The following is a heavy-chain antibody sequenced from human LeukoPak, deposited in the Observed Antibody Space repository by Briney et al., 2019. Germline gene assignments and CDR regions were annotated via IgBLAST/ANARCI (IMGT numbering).Heavy chain of an antibody. V-gene: IGHV3-21*01. CDR3: ARDRRIVVVVAAEYYHYGMDV. Sequence: GGSLRLSCAASGFTFSSYSMNWVRQAPGKGLEWVSSISSSSSYIYYADSVKGRFTISRDNAKNSLYQQMNSLRAEDTAVYYCARDRRIVVVVAAEYYHYGMDVWGQGTTVTVSS. CDR2: ISSSSSYI. CDR1: GFTFSSYS. J-gene: IGHJ6*02. D-gene: IGHD2-15*01.